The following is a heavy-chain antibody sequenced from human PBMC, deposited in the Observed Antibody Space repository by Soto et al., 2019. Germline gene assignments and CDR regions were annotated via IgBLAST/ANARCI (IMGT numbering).Heavy chain of an antibody. CDR2: IYYSGST. D-gene: IGHD2-15*01. CDR3: ARLKRYCSGGSCTYGMDV. J-gene: IGHJ6*02. Sequence: SETLSLTCTVSGGSISSSRYYWGWIRQPPGKGLEWIGSIYYSGSTYYNPSLKSRVTISVDTSKNQFSLKLSSVTAADTAVYYCARLKRYCSGGSCTYGMDVWGQGTTVTVSS. CDR1: GGSISSSRYY. V-gene: IGHV4-39*01.